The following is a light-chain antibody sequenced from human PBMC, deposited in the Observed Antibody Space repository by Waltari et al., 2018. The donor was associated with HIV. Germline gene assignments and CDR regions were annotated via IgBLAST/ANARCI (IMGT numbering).Light chain of an antibody. CDR1: NSDIGVSNF. CDR3: SSYRNSRTWV. V-gene: IGLV2-14*01. Sequence: QSALTQPASVSGSPGPWITISCPGTNSDIGVSNFVSWYQQPPGKAPKLIIFEVSNRPSGVSDRFSGSKSGNTASLTISGLQAEDEADYYCSSYRNSRTWVFGGGTKLTVL. CDR2: EVS. J-gene: IGLJ3*02.